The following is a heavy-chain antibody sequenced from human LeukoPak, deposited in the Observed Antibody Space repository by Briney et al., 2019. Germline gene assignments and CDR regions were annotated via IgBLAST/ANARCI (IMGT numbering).Heavy chain of an antibody. Sequence: PSETLSPTCTVSGGSISSGDYYWSWIRQPPGKGLEWIAYMYYSGSTYYNPSLKSRVTMSADTSKNQLSLKLSSVTAADTAVYYCARPYYYDSRIYPWGLGILVTVSS. CDR1: GGSISSGDYY. J-gene: IGHJ5*02. V-gene: IGHV4-30-4*01. D-gene: IGHD3-22*01. CDR2: MYYSGST. CDR3: ARPYYYDSRIYP.